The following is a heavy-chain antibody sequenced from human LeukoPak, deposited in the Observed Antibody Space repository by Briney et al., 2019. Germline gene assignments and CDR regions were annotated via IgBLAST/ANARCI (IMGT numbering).Heavy chain of an antibody. Sequence: GGSLRLSCVASGFTFNTYSMNWVRQAPGKGLEWLSYISSSSGIIYDADSVKGRFTISRDNVKNSLYLQMNTLRVEDTAVYYCTSWGDTTAEYFQRWGQGTLVTVSS. CDR3: TSWGDTTAEYFQR. CDR1: GFTFNTYS. J-gene: IGHJ1*01. CDR2: ISSSSGII. D-gene: IGHD2-21*02. V-gene: IGHV3-48*01.